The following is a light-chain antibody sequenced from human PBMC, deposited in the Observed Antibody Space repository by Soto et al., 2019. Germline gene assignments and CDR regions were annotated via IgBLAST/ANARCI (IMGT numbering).Light chain of an antibody. CDR1: QSLLHSNGNIY. CDR2: LGS. J-gene: IGKJ1*01. V-gene: IGKV2-28*01. Sequence: DIVLTQSPLSLPVTPGEPASISCRSSQSLLHSNGNIYLDWSLQKPGQSPQLLIYLGSIRASGVPDRFSVSGAGTDFTLKITRVEAEDVGFYYCRQAIQAPRAFGLGTKVEIK. CDR3: RQAIQAPRA.